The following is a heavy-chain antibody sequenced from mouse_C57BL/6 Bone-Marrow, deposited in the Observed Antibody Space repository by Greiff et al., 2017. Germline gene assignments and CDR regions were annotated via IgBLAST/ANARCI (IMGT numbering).Heavy chain of an antibody. CDR2: ISSGGDYI. Sequence: DVHLVESGEGLVKPGGSLKLSCAASGFTFSSYSMSWVRQTPEKRLEWVAYISSGGDYIYYAETVKGRFTISRDNARNTLYLQMSRLKSEDTAMYYCTRDSFPWFAYWGQGTLVTVSA. V-gene: IGHV5-9-1*02. CDR1: GFTFSSYS. D-gene: IGHD2-12*01. J-gene: IGHJ3*01. CDR3: TRDSFPWFAY.